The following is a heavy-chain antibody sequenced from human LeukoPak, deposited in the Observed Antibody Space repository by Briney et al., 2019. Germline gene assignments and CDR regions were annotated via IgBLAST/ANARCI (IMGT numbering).Heavy chain of an antibody. CDR3: AREGGSGYSVDY. CDR2: ISSSSTYI. CDR1: GFTFSSYS. J-gene: IGHJ4*02. Sequence: GGSLRLSCAASGFTFSSYSMKWVRHAPGKGLEWVSPISSSSTYIYYADSVKGRFTISRDNAKNALYLQMNSLRADDTAVYYCAREGGSGYSVDYWGLGILVTVSS. D-gene: IGHD3-22*01. V-gene: IGHV3-21*01.